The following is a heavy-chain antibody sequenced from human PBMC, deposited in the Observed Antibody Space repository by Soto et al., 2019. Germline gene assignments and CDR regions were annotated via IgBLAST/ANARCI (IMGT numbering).Heavy chain of an antibody. CDR3: AREGEGRWLHPPYYIDV. V-gene: IGHV4-31*03. Sequence: SETLSRTCTLSSGSISSRGYYLSWIRQHPGKGLEWIGYIYYSGSTYYNPSLKIRVTISVDTSKNQFSLKLSSVTAADTAVYYCAREGEGRWLHPPYYIDVSGKGTTVTVSS. D-gene: IGHD6-19*01. J-gene: IGHJ6*03. CDR2: IYYSGST. CDR1: SGSISSRGYY.